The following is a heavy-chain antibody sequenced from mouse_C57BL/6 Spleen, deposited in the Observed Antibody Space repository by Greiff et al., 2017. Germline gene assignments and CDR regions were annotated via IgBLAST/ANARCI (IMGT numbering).Heavy chain of an antibody. CDR1: GYSITSGYY. V-gene: IGHV3-6*01. CDR2: ISYDGSN. D-gene: IGHD1-1*01. CDR3: ARDYYGSREYYFDY. J-gene: IGHJ2*01. Sequence: EVQLQESGPGLVKPSQSLSLTCSVTGYSITSGYYWNWIRQFPGNKLEWMGYISYDGSNNYNPSLKNRISITRDPSKNQFFLKLNSVTTEDTATYYCARDYYGSREYYFDYWGQGTTLTVSS.